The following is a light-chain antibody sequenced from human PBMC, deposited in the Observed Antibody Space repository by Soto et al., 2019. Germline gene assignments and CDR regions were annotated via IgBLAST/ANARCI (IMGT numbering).Light chain of an antibody. Sequence: EIVLTQSPGTLSLSPGDRATLSCRASQSVSSSDLAWYQQKPGQAHRLIIYGASTRATGIPDRFSGSGSGTDFTLTISRLEPEDFAVYYCQQYGGSPLYTFGQGTKLEIK. CDR2: GAS. J-gene: IGKJ2*01. CDR3: QQYGGSPLYT. V-gene: IGKV3-20*01. CDR1: QSVSSSD.